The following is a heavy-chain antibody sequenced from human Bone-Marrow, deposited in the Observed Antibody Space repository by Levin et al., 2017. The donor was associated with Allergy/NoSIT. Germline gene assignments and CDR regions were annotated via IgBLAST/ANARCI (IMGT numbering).Heavy chain of an antibody. CDR1: GLTFSNPY. CDR2: IRNRAAGYTT. V-gene: IGHV3-72*01. D-gene: IGHD1/OR15-1a*01. Sequence: QTGGSLRLFCVGSGLTFSNPYMNWVRQAPGKGLEWVGRIRNRAAGYTTEYAASVKGRFTVSRDDSESSVYLQMNGLKAEDTAVYYCTTDNNGSPEYWGQGTPVTVSS. J-gene: IGHJ4*02. CDR3: TTDNNGSPEY.